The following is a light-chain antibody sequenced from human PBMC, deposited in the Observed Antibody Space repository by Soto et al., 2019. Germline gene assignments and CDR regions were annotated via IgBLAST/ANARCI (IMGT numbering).Light chain of an antibody. J-gene: IGKJ1*01. CDR3: QQYGSSRWT. CDR1: QSVSSSY. V-gene: IGKV3-20*01. CDR2: GAS. Sequence: IVLTQSPGTLSWSLGERATLSCRASQSVSSSYLAWYQQKPGQAPRLLIYGASSRATGIPDRFSGSGSGTDFTLTISRLEPEDFAVYYCQQYGSSRWTFGQGTKVDIK.